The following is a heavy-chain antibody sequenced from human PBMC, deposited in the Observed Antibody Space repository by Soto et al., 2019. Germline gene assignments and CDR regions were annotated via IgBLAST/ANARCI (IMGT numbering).Heavy chain of an antibody. CDR1: GGTFSSYA. V-gene: IGHV1-69*13. Sequence: ASVKVSCKASGGTFSSYAISWVRQAPGQGLEWMGGIIPIFGTANYAQKFQGRVTITADESTSTAYMELSSLRSEDTAVYYCAREDIVGVPAADRGYYYYGMDVWGQGTTVTVSS. CDR2: IIPIFGTA. D-gene: IGHD2-2*01. J-gene: IGHJ6*02. CDR3: AREDIVGVPAADRGYYYYGMDV.